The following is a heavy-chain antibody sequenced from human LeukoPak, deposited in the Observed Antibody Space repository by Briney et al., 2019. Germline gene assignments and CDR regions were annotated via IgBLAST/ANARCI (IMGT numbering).Heavy chain of an antibody. Sequence: PGGSLRLSCAASGFTFSDYYMSWIRQAPGKGLEWVSYISSSGSTIYYADSVKGRFTISRDNAKNSLYLQMNSLRAEDTAVYYCARDFRRGSYYGSGSYVIRFDPWGQGTLVTVSS. V-gene: IGHV3-11*01. CDR1: GFTFSDYY. CDR2: ISSSGSTI. CDR3: ARDFRRGSYYGSGSYVIRFDP. J-gene: IGHJ5*02. D-gene: IGHD3-10*01.